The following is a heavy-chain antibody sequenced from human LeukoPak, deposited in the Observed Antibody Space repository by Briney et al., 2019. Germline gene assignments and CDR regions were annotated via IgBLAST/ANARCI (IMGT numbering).Heavy chain of an antibody. V-gene: IGHV1-69*04. Sequence: ASVKVSCKASGRTFSSYTISWVRQAPGQGLEWMGRIIPILGIANYAQKFQGRVTITADKSTSTAYMELSSLRSEDTAVYYCARDSPESGTAIFDYWGQGTLVTVSS. CDR2: IIPILGIA. CDR1: GRTFSSYT. D-gene: IGHD1-1*01. CDR3: ARDSPESGTAIFDY. J-gene: IGHJ4*02.